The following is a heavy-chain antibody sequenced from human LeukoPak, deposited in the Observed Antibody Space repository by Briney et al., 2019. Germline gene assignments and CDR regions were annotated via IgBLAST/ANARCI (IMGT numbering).Heavy chain of an antibody. CDR3: VRVGFGSAAVDY. V-gene: IGHV1-8*01. CDR2: MNPNSGNT. J-gene: IGHJ4*02. CDR1: GYTFTSYD. Sequence: GASVKVSCKASGYTFTSYDINWVRQATGQGHEWKGWMNPNSGNTGYAQKFQGRVTMTRNTSISTAYMELGSLRSEDTAVYYCVRVGFGSAAVDYWGQGTLVTVSS. D-gene: IGHD6-13*01.